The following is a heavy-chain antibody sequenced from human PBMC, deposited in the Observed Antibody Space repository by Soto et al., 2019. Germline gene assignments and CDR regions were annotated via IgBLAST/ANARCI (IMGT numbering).Heavy chain of an antibody. J-gene: IGHJ4*01. D-gene: IGHD3-22*01. Sequence: GESLKISCKGSGYSFTSYWISLVRQRPGKGLEWMGRIDPSDSYTNYSPSFQGHVTISADKSISTAYLQWSSLKASDTAMYYCARQAGYYDRSGSVDYWGQGTLVTVSS. CDR2: IDPSDSYT. CDR3: ARQAGYYDRSGSVDY. CDR1: GYSFTSYW. V-gene: IGHV5-10-1*01.